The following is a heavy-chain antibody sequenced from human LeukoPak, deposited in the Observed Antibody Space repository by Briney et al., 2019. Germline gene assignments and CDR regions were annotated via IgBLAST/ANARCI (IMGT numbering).Heavy chain of an antibody. Sequence: VASVNVSCKASGYTFTSYAMNWVRQAPGQGLEWVGWINTNTGNPTYDQGSTGRFVFSLATSVSKAYLQISSLKAEDTAVYYCARDGRYYDFWSGSGAFDIWGQGTMVTVSS. D-gene: IGHD3-3*01. CDR1: GYTFTSYA. CDR3: ARDGRYYDFWSGSGAFDI. J-gene: IGHJ3*02. CDR2: INTNTGNP. V-gene: IGHV7-4-1*02.